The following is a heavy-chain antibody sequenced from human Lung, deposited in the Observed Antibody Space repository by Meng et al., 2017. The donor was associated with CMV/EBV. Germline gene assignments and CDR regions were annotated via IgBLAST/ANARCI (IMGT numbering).Heavy chain of an antibody. CDR1: GYTFTSYY. D-gene: IGHD2-15*01. J-gene: IGHJ5*02. V-gene: IGHV1-46*01. CDR3: ARGICRSCYSPGLFDP. Sequence: ASVXVSXKPSGYTFTSYYMHWVRQAPGQGLEWMGIINPSCGSTSYAQKFQGRVTMTRDTSTSTVYMELSSLRSEDTAVYYRARGICRSCYSPGLFDPLGQGXLVTVSS. CDR2: INPSCGST.